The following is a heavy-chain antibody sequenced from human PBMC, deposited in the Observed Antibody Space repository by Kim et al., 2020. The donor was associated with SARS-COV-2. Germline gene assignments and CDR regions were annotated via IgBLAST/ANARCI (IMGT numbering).Heavy chain of an antibody. Sequence: RFTISRDNAKNSLYLQMNSLRAEDTAVYYCARAPYYYGSGSNYYYYGMDVWGQGTTVTVSS. CDR3: ARAPYYYGSGSNYYYYGMDV. J-gene: IGHJ6*02. V-gene: IGHV3-11*06. D-gene: IGHD3-10*01.